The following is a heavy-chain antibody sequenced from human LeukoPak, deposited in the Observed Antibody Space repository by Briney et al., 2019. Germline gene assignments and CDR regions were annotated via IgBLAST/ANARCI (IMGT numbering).Heavy chain of an antibody. CDR2: INHSGST. D-gene: IGHD2-8*01. CDR3: ARGSKAYCTNGVCYIWEN. CDR1: GGSFSGYY. Sequence: SETLSLTCAVYGGSFSGYYWSWIRQPPGKGLEWIGEINHSGSTNYNPSLKSRVTISVDTSKNQSSLKLSSVTAADTAVYYCARGSKAYCTNGVCYIWENWGQGTLVTVSS. J-gene: IGHJ4*02. V-gene: IGHV4-34*01.